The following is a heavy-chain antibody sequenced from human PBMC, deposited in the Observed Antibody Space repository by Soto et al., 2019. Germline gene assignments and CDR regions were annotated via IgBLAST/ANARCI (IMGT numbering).Heavy chain of an antibody. Sequence: AGGSLRLSCVGSGFTFSTYSINWVRQAPGKGLEWVSSISSRSDIYYADSVKGRFTISRDNAKNSVSLQMNSLRAEDTAVYYCAREYTAWPLAYGLDVWGQGTTVTVSS. CDR3: AREYTAWPLAYGLDV. V-gene: IGHV3-21*01. J-gene: IGHJ6*02. CDR2: ISSRSDI. D-gene: IGHD2-2*02. CDR1: GFTFSTYS.